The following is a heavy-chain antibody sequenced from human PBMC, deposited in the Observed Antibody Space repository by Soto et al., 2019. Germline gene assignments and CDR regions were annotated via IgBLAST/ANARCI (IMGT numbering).Heavy chain of an antibody. CDR3: ARERTGTTSMGV. V-gene: IGHV1-8*01. D-gene: IGHD1-1*01. J-gene: IGHJ6*02. Sequence: QVQLVQSGAEVKKPGASVKVSCKASGYTFTSYDINWVRQATGQGLEWMGWMNPNSGNTGYAQKFRGRVTMTRNTSISTAYMERSSLRSEETAVYYCARERTGTTSMGVWRQGTTVTVSS. CDR1: GYTFTSYD. CDR2: MNPNSGNT.